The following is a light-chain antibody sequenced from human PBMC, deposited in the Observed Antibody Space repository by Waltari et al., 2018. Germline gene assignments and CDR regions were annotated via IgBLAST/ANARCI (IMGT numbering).Light chain of an antibody. CDR3: ATWDDSLNGVV. CDR1: RSNIGEFA. Sequence: QPVLTQPPSASGTPGQRVTIPCAGRRSNIGEFAGHWYQHLPQTSPKLLIYSDYQRPSGVPDRFSGSKSGTSASLAISGLQSEDEADYYCATWDDSLNGVVFGGGTKLTVL. J-gene: IGLJ2*01. CDR2: SDY. V-gene: IGLV1-44*01.